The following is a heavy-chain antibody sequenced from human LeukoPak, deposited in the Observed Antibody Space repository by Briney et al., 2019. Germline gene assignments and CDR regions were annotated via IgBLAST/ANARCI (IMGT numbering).Heavy chain of an antibody. CDR3: ARDQSGVPLDY. J-gene: IGHJ4*02. V-gene: IGHV1-2*02. Sequence: ASVTVSCKASGYTFTGYYMHWVRQAPGQGLEWMGWINPNSGGTNYAQKFQGRVTMTRDTSISTAYMELSRLRSEDTAVYYCARDQSGVPLDYWGQGTLVTVSS. CDR2: INPNSGGT. D-gene: IGHD1-26*01. CDR1: GYTFTGYY.